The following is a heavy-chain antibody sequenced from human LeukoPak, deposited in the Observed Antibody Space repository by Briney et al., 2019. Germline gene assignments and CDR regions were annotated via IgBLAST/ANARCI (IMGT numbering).Heavy chain of an antibody. CDR3: ARHLPYSSSWYIGYYYYGMGV. V-gene: IGHV1-8*01. J-gene: IGHJ6*02. CDR2: MNPNSGNT. D-gene: IGHD6-13*01. CDR1: GYTFTSYD. Sequence: ASVKASCKASGYTFTSYDINWVRQATGQGLEWMGWMNPNSGNTGYAQKFQGRVTMTRNTSISTAYMELSSLRSEDTAVYYCARHLPYSSSWYIGYYYYGMGVWGQGTTVTVSS.